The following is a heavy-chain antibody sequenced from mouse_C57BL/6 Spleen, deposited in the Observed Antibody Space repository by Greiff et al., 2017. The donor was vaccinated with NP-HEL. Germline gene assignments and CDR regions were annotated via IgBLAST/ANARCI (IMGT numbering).Heavy chain of an antibody. CDR2: INYDGSST. CDR1: GFTFSDYY. V-gene: IGHV5-16*01. J-gene: IGHJ1*03. CDR3: ARDLHYGSYWYFDV. D-gene: IGHD1-1*01. Sequence: EVHLVESEGGLVQPGSSMKLSCTASGFTFSDYYMAWVRQVPEKGLEWVANINYDGSSTYYLDSLKSRFIISRDNAKNILYLQMSSLKSEDTATYYCARDLHYGSYWYFDVWGTGTTVTVSS.